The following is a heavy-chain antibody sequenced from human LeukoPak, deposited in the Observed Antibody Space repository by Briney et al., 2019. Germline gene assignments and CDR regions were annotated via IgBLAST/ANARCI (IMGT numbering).Heavy chain of an antibody. Sequence: GGSLRLSCAASGFTFSSYSMNWVRQAPGKGLEWASSISSSSSYIYYADSVKGRFTISRDNAKNSLYLQMNSLRAEDTAVYYCARDGLAYCGGDCYSPNFDYWGQGTLVTVSS. CDR2: ISSSSSYI. CDR3: ARDGLAYCGGDCYSPNFDY. V-gene: IGHV3-21*01. D-gene: IGHD2-21*01. CDR1: GFTFSSYS. J-gene: IGHJ4*02.